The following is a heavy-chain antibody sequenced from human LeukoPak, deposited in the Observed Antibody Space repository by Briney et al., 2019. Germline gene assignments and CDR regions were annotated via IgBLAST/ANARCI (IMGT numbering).Heavy chain of an antibody. CDR2: IYYSGST. CDR1: GGPISSYY. D-gene: IGHD5-18*01. CDR3: ATRLRYSYGLDY. V-gene: IGHV4-59*06. Sequence: PSETLSLTCTVSGGPISSYYWSWIRQPPGKGLEWIGYIYYSGSTYYNPSLKSRVTISVDTSKNQFSLKLSSVTAADTAVYYCATRLRYSYGLDYWGQGTLVTVSS. J-gene: IGHJ4*02.